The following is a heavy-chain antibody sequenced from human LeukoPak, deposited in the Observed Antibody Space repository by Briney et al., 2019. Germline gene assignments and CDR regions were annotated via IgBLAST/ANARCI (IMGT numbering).Heavy chain of an antibody. CDR1: GGSISSSSYY. Sequence: SETLSLTCTVSGGSISSSSYYWGWIRQPPGKGLEWIGSIYYSGSTYYNPSLKSRVTISVDTSKNQFSLKLSSVTAADTAVYYCARDRGLGGVIETDYWGQGTLVTVSS. CDR2: IYYSGST. J-gene: IGHJ4*02. CDR3: ARDRGLGGVIETDY. D-gene: IGHD3-16*02. V-gene: IGHV4-39*07.